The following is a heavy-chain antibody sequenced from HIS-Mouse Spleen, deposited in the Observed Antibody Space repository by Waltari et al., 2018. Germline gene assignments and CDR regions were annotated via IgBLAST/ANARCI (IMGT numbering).Heavy chain of an antibody. CDR3: VRTSQESAFDY. Sequence: QLQLQESGPGLVKPSETLSLTCTVSGGSISSSSYYWGWIRQPPGKGLEWIGSIYYSGSTYYNPSLKSRVTISVDTSKNQFSLKLSSVTAADTAVYYCVRTSQESAFDYWGQGTLVTVSS. CDR1: GGSISSSSYY. V-gene: IGHV4-39*01. CDR2: IYYSGST. J-gene: IGHJ4*02.